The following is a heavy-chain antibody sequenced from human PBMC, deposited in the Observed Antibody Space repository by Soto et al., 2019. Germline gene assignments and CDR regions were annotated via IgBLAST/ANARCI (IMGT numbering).Heavy chain of an antibody. D-gene: IGHD4-17*01. Sequence: QVPLVQSGTEVKKPGASVKVSCKASGYTFSSIGLSWVRQAPGQGLEWMGWISTYSVNTNYAQNLQGRVTLTTDTSTSTAYTELRGLRSDDTAVYYCARGNYGGEFDYWGQGTLVTVSS. V-gene: IGHV1-18*01. CDR1: GYTFSSIG. CDR3: ARGNYGGEFDY. CDR2: ISTYSVNT. J-gene: IGHJ4*02.